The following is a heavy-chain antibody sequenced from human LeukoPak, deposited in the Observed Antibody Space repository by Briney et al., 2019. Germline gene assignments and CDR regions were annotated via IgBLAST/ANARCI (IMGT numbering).Heavy chain of an antibody. Sequence: SETLSLTCTVSGGSISSSSYYWGWIRQPPGKGLEWIGSIYYSGSTYYNPSLKSRVTISVDTSKNQFSLKLSSVTAADTAVYYCARDADTSMAWYYWGQGTLVTVSS. V-gene: IGHV4-39*02. CDR3: ARDADTSMAWYY. CDR1: GGSISSSSYY. J-gene: IGHJ4*02. D-gene: IGHD5-18*01. CDR2: IYYSGST.